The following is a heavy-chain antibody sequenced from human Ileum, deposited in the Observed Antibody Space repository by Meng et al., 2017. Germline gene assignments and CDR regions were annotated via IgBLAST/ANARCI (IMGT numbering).Heavy chain of an antibody. Sequence: VRVVESGGGLVHPGGSLRLSCAASGFTFSSYWMHWVRQAPGKGLVWVARINTDGSDTRYADSVKGRFTISRDNAQNMVYLQMNSLRAEDTAVYYCARDKPHNWFDPWGQGTLVTVSS. CDR1: GFTFSSYW. CDR2: INTDGSDT. CDR3: ARDKPHNWFDP. V-gene: IGHV3-74*01. J-gene: IGHJ5*02.